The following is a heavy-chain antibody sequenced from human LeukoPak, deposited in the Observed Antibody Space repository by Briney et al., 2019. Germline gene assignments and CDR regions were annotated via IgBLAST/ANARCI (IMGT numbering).Heavy chain of an antibody. CDR2: ISGSGGST. D-gene: IGHD6-13*01. V-gene: IGHV3-23*01. CDR3: AKDSPPRIAAAGVLDYFDY. CDR1: GFTFSSYA. Sequence: GGSLRLSCAASGFTFSSYAMSWVRQAPGKGLEWVSAISGSGGSTYYADSVKGRFTISRDNSKNTLYLQMNSLRAEDTAVYYCAKDSPPRIAAAGVLDYFDYWGQGTLVTVSS. J-gene: IGHJ4*02.